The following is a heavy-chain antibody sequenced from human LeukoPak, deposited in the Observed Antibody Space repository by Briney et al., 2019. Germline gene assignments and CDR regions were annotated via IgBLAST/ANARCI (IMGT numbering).Heavy chain of an antibody. J-gene: IGHJ4*02. CDR2: ISWDGGST. D-gene: IGHD3-22*01. CDR3: AKDGFKYDSSGSGFDY. V-gene: IGHV3-43D*03. CDR1: GFTFDDYA. Sequence: GGSLRLSCAASGFTFDDYAMHWVRQAPGKGLEWVSLISWDGGSTYYADSVKGRLTISRDNSKNSLYLQMNSLRAEDTALYYCAKDGFKYDSSGSGFDYWGQGTLVTVSS.